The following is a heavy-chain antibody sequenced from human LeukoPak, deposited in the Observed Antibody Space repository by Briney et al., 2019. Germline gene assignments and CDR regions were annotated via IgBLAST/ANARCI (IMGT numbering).Heavy chain of an antibody. CDR2: ISSSSSTI. J-gene: IGHJ3*02. D-gene: IGHD1-7*01. V-gene: IGHV3-48*01. CDR3: ARGPLNGDWNYGDAFDI. CDR1: GFTFSSYS. Sequence: PGGSLRLSCAASGFTFSSYSMNWVRQAPGKGLEWVSYISSSSSTIYYADSVKGRFTISRDNAKNSLYLQMNSLRAEDTAVYYCARGPLNGDWNYGDAFDIWGQGTMVTVSS.